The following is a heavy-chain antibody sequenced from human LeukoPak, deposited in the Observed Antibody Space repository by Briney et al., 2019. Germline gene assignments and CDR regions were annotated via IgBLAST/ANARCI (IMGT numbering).Heavy chain of an antibody. CDR1: GFTFSSYW. J-gene: IGHJ5*02. CDR2: IKQDGSEK. D-gene: IGHD6-6*01. Sequence: GGSLRLSCAASGFTFSSYWMSWVRQVPGKGLEWVANIKQDGSEKYYVGSVKGRFTISRDNAKNSLYLQMDSLRAEDTAVYYCARDGPYSTSSTHPPWGQGTLVTVSS. V-gene: IGHV3-7*03. CDR3: ARDGPYSTSSTHPP.